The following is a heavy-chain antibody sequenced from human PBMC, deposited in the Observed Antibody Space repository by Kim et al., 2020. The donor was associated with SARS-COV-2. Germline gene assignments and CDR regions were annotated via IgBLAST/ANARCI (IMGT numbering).Heavy chain of an antibody. CDR2: IYHSGST. CDR1: GGSISSSNW. Sequence: SETLSLTCAVSGGSISSSNWWSWVRQPPGKGLEWIGEIYHSGSTNYNPSLKSRVTISVDKSKNQFSLKLSSVTAADTAVYYCARGGTSMYYYGSSGSEEAFDIWGQGTMVTVSS. D-gene: IGHD3-22*01. J-gene: IGHJ3*02. V-gene: IGHV4-4*02. CDR3: ARGGTSMYYYGSSGSEEAFDI.